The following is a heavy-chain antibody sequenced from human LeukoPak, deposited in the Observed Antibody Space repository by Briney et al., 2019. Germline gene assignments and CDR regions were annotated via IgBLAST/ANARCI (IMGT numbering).Heavy chain of an antibody. CDR2: MNSDGSSS. CDR3: ARGGDGSNIYWYFDL. J-gene: IGHJ2*01. Sequence: GGSLRLSCAASGFTFSTHWMHWARQAPGKGLEWVSRMNSDGSSSSYADSVKGRFTISRDNAKNTLYLQMNSLRAECTAVYYCARGGDGSNIYWYFDLWGRGTLVTVSS. D-gene: IGHD5-24*01. V-gene: IGHV3-74*01. CDR1: GFTFSTHW.